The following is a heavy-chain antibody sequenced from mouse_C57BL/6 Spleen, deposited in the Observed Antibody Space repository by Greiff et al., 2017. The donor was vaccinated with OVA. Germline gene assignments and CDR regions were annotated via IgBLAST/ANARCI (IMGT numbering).Heavy chain of an antibody. D-gene: IGHD3-1*01. Sequence: QVQLQQSVAELVKPGASVTLSCKASGYTFTSYWMHWVHQRPGRGLEWLGRIDPNSGGTKYNAKFKSKATLTVDKPSSTAYMQLSSLTSEDTAVYYCAKWTETGHFDYWGQGTTLTVSS. CDR2: IDPNSGGT. CDR3: AKWTETGHFDY. CDR1: GYTFTSYW. V-gene: IGHV1-72*01. J-gene: IGHJ2*01.